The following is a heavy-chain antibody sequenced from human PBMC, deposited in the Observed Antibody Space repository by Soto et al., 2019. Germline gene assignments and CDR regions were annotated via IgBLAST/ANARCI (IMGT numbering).Heavy chain of an antibody. J-gene: IGHJ5*02. V-gene: IGHV4-34*01. D-gene: IGHD6-13*01. CDR2: INDTGST. CDR3: ARLPARRPIQMIAAATAVS. Sequence: PSETLSLTCAVHVGAFGCYSWIWIRQPPGKGMEWIGEINDTGSTSYNPPLKSRVTISIDRSKGQFSLKLSSVTAADTAIYYCARLPARRPIQMIAAATAVSWGPGTLVTVSS. CDR1: VGAFGCYS.